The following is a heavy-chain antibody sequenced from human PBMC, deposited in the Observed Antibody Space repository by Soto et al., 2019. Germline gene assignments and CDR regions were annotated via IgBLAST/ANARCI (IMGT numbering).Heavy chain of an antibody. J-gene: IGHJ4*02. CDR3: ARDMDYFDY. CDR2: IKQDGSEK. Sequence: EVQLVESGGGLVQPGGSLRLSCEASGFSFSRYWMSWVRQAPGKGLEWVANIKQDGSEKDYVDSVKGRFIISRDNAKNSLYLQMNILRAEDTAVYYCARDMDYFDYWGQGTLVTVSS. CDR1: GFSFSRYW. V-gene: IGHV3-7*01. D-gene: IGHD3-10*01.